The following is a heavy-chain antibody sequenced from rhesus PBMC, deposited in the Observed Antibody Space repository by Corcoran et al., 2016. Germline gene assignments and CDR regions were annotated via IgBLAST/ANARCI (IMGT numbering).Heavy chain of an antibody. D-gene: IGHD6-25*01. CDR3: ARSSAGYSGRHFDY. V-gene: IGHV3-110*01. CDR2: ISGSSSTT. CDR1: GFTFSDHY. Sequence: EVQLLESGGGLVQPGGSLRLSCVASGFTFSDHYMAWVRQAPGKGLEWVLSISGSSSTTLYPDSVKGRFTISRDNAKNTVYLQMNSLRAEDTAVYYCARSSAGYSGRHFDYWGQGSWSPSPQ. J-gene: IGHJ4*01.